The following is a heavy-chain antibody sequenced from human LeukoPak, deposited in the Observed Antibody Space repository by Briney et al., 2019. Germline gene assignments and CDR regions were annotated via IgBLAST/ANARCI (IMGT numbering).Heavy chain of an antibody. CDR1: GFPFAPCW. V-gene: IGHV3-7*04. D-gene: IGHD3-22*01. CDR3: ARGIDEWLYLYY. CDR2: MNRDGSEV. Sequence: GGSLRLSCAASGFPFAPCWMTWVRQAPGKGPEFVATMNRDGSEVAYGDSVRDRFTISRDNAKNSLYLQMYSLRAEDTAVYYCARGIDEWLYLYYWGQGALVTVSS. J-gene: IGHJ4*02.